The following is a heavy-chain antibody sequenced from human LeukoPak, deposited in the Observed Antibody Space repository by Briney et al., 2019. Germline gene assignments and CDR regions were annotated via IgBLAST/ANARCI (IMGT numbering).Heavy chain of an antibody. CDR1: GYTFTGYY. J-gene: IGHJ5*02. V-gene: IGHV1-2*06. Sequence: ASVKVSCKASGYTFTGYYMHWVRQAPGQGLEWMGRINPNSGGTTYAQKFQGRVTMTRDTSISTAYMELSRLRSDDTAVYYCARDPYCSGGSCYSDGWFDPWGQGTLVTVSS. CDR2: INPNSGGT. CDR3: ARDPYCSGGSCYSDGWFDP. D-gene: IGHD2-15*01.